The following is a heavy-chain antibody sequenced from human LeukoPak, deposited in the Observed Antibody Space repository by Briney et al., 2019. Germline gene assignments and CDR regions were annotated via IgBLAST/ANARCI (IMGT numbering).Heavy chain of an antibody. CDR3: ATSVSVAENAFDI. V-gene: IGHV3-30*04. CDR1: GITFSSYA. J-gene: IGHJ3*02. Sequence: GGSLRLSCVTSGITFSSYAMDWVRQAPGKGLAWVASIPYGGTNKYYADSVKGRFTTSRDDSKNTLYLQMNSLRSEDTAVYYCATSVSVAENAFDIWGQGTMVTVSS. CDR2: IPYGGTNK. D-gene: IGHD6-19*01.